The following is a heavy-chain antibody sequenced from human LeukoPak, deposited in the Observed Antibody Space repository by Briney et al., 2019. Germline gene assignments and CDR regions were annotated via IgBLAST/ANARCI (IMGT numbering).Heavy chain of an antibody. D-gene: IGHD3-10*01. J-gene: IGHJ3*02. V-gene: IGHV3-9*01. Sequence: PGRSLRLSCAASGFTFDDYAMHWVRQAPGKGLEWVSGISWNSGSIGYADSVKGRFTISRDNAKNSLYLQMNSLRAEDTAVYYCARDVGGIPVLLNAFDIWGQGTMVTVSS. CDR1: GFTFDDYA. CDR3: ARDVGGIPVLLNAFDI. CDR2: ISWNSGSI.